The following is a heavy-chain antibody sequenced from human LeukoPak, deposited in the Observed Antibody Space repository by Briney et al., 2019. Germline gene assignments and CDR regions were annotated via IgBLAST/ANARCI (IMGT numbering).Heavy chain of an antibody. CDR2: INHSGST. CDR1: GGSISSSSYY. Sequence: SETLSLTCTVSGGSISSSSYYWGWIRQPPGKGLEWIGEINHSGSTNYNPSLKSRVTISVDTSKNQFSLKLSSVTAADTAVYYCARQTGSGLFILPGGQGTLVTVSS. V-gene: IGHV4-39*07. D-gene: IGHD3/OR15-3a*01. CDR3: ARQTGSGLFILP. J-gene: IGHJ4*02.